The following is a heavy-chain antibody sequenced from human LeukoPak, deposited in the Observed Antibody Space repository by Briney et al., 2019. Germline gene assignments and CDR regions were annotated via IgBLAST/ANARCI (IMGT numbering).Heavy chain of an antibody. CDR1: GFSFEEYA. V-gene: IGHV3-9*01. Sequence: PGWSLRLSCTASGFSFEEYAMQWVRQVPGKGLQWVSGISSNGETTGYADSVKGRFTISRDNAKNSLFLKTDTLRGDDTGIYYCARDPNVLGITPYYFDFWGQGTLVTVSS. J-gene: IGHJ4*02. D-gene: IGHD3-10*02. CDR2: ISSNGETT. CDR3: ARDPNVLGITPYYFDF.